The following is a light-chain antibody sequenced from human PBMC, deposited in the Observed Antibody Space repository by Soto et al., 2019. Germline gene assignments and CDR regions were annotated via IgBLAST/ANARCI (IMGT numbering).Light chain of an antibody. CDR1: SSDIGRYNY. J-gene: IGLJ2*01. V-gene: IGLV2-14*01. Sequence: QSALSQPASVSGSPGQSITISCTGTSSDIGRYNYVSWYQQHPGMAPQLLIYEVSDRPSGVSNRFSGSKSGNTASLTIYGLQAEDEADYFCTSYTTTSAVIFGGGTKLTVL. CDR3: TSYTTTSAVI. CDR2: EVS.